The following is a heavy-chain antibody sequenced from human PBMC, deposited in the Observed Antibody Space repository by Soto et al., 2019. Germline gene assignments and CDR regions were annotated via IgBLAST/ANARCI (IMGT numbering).Heavy chain of an antibody. CDR3: ARGGDGNYFNYFDY. Sequence: EVQLVESGGGLVQPGGSLILSCAASGFTFTTYWMHWVRQAPGQGLVWVSHINSDETTTNYADSVKGRFTISRDNTKNTLYLPMTSLRAEDTAVYYCARGGDGNYFNYFDYWGQGTLITVSS. V-gene: IGHV3-74*01. J-gene: IGHJ4*02. D-gene: IGHD1-26*01. CDR1: GFTFTTYW. CDR2: INSDETTT.